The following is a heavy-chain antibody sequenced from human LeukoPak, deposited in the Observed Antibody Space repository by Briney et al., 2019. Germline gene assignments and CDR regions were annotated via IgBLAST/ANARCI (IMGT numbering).Heavy chain of an antibody. CDR3: SRESGPFCPFGY. Sequence: TSGTLSLTCGVSGGSISGTNWWSWVRQPPGQGLEWIGEISLAGQTNYNPSLNGRVTMSLDKSSNQLSLHLTSVTAADTATYYCSRESGPFCPFGYWGQGTLVIVSS. CDR2: ISLAGQT. D-gene: IGHD1-26*01. V-gene: IGHV4-4*02. CDR1: GGSISGTNW. J-gene: IGHJ4*02.